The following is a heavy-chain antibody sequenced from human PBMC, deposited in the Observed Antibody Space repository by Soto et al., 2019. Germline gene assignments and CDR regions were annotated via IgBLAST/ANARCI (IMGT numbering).Heavy chain of an antibody. CDR3: ARDPGYCRGGICYRYMGV. V-gene: IGHV3-53*04. D-gene: IGHD2-15*01. CDR2: IHSGNSA. J-gene: IGHJ6*03. Sequence: EMQLVESGGGLVNPGGSLRLSCAASGLIVNNNYMNWVRQAPGKGLEWVSVIHSGNSASYADSVMGRFTISRHNSKNMVYLQMNSLRAEDTAVYYCARDPGYCRGGICYRYMGVWGKGTTVTVSS. CDR1: GLIVNNNY.